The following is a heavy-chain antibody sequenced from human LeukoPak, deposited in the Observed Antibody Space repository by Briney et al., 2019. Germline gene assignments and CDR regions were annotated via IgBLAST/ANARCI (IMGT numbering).Heavy chain of an antibody. Sequence: PGGSLRLSCVASGFTFSNYWMHWVRQAPGKGLVWVSRIKTDGGRTNYADSVKGRFTISRDNAKNTVYLEMNSLRSEDTAVYYCARAIGSSWGKVDYWGQGTLVTVSS. CDR2: IKTDGGRT. D-gene: IGHD6-13*01. CDR3: ARAIGSSWGKVDY. V-gene: IGHV3-74*01. CDR1: GFTFSNYW. J-gene: IGHJ4*02.